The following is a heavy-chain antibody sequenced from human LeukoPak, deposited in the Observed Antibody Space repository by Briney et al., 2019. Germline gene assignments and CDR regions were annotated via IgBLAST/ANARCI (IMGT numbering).Heavy chain of an antibody. J-gene: IGHJ4*02. D-gene: IGHD3-9*01. CDR3: AGDASVLRYFDWLLGY. Sequence: ASVKVSCKASGYTFTGYYMHWVRQAPGQGLEWMGWINPNSGGTNYAQKFQGRVTMTRDTSISTAYMELSRLRSDDTAVYYCAGDASVLRYFDWLLGYWGQGTLVTVSS. CDR2: INPNSGGT. V-gene: IGHV1-2*02. CDR1: GYTFTGYY.